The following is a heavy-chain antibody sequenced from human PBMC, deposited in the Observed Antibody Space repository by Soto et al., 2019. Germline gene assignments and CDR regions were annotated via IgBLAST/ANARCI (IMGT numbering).Heavy chain of an antibody. CDR1: GFTFSYYT. V-gene: IGHV3-48*04. D-gene: IGHD4-17*01. Sequence: GGSLRLSCVASGFTFSYYTMSWVRQAPGKGLEWVSYISSSSSTIYYADSVKGRFTISRDNAKNTLYLQMNSLRAEDTAVYYCARESTVATFIDFWGQGALVTVSS. J-gene: IGHJ4*02. CDR3: ARESTVATFIDF. CDR2: ISSSSSTI.